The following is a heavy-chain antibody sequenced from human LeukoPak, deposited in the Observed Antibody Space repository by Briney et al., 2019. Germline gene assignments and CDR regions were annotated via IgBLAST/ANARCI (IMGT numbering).Heavy chain of an antibody. CDR1: GGSISSSNYS. V-gene: IGHV4-39*01. D-gene: IGHD2-15*01. Sequence: SETLSLTCTVSGGSISSSNYSWSWIRQPPGKGLEWIGSIYYSGTTYYNPSLKSRVTISVDTSKNQFSLKLSSVTAADTAVYYCVRACSGGSCYLSFQHWGQGTLVTVSS. CDR2: IYYSGTT. CDR3: VRACSGGSCYLSFQH. J-gene: IGHJ1*01.